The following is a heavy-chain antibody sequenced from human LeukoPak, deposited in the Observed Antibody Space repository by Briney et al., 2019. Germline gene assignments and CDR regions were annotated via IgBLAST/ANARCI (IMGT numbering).Heavy chain of an antibody. V-gene: IGHV4-59*01. CDR2: ISDRGST. Sequence: ETSETLSLTCTVSGGSISGYYWSWIRQSPGKGLEWIAYISDRGSTKYNLSLKSRVTISVDTSKNQFSLKLSDVIAADTAVYYCARGFDGVAGWFAPWGPGTLVTVSS. CDR1: GGSISGYY. D-gene: IGHD3-9*01. CDR3: ARGFDGVAGWFAP. J-gene: IGHJ5*02.